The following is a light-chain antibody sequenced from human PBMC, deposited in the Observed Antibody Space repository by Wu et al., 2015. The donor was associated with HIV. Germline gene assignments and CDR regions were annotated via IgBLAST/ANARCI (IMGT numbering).Light chain of an antibody. J-gene: IGKJ4*01. V-gene: IGKV3-11*01. Sequence: EIVVTQSPATLSVSPGGRVTLSCRASQIIATNLAWYQQKPGQPPRLLIYDASNRATGIPARFSGSGSGTDFTLTISSLEPEDFAVYYCQQRSNWPPKLTFGGGTKVEIK. CDR1: QIIATN. CDR3: QQRSNWPPKLT. CDR2: DAS.